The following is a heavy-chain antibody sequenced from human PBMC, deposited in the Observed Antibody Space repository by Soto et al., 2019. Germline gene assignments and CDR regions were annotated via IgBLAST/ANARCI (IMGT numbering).Heavy chain of an antibody. D-gene: IGHD2-15*01. J-gene: IGHJ4*02. CDR3: ARSLRGGYVVAATDPFDY. CDR1: GGSISTYY. CDR2: VYYSGST. Sequence: QVQLQESGPGLVNPSEPLSLTCTVSGGSISTYYWSWIRQPPGKGLEWIGYVYYSGSTNYNPSLKSRVAISVDTSKNQFSLKLSSVTAADTAIYYCARSLRGGYVVAATDPFDYWGQGTLVTVSS. V-gene: IGHV4-59*01.